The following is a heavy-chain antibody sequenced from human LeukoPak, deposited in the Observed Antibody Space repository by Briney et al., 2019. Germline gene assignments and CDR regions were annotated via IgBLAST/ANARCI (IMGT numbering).Heavy chain of an antibody. CDR3: AKDHDFWSGYEDY. CDR2: ISYDGSNK. CDR1: GFTFSSYG. V-gene: IGHV3-30*18. Sequence: GRSLRLSCAASGFTFSSYGMHWVRQAPGKGLEWVAVISYDGSNKYYADSVKGRFTISRDNSKNTLYLQMNSLRAEDTAVYYCAKDHDFWSGYEDYWGQGTLVTASS. D-gene: IGHD3-3*01. J-gene: IGHJ4*02.